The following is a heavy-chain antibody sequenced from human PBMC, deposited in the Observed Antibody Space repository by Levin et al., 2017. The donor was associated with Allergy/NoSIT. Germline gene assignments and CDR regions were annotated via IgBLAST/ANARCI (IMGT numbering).Heavy chain of an antibody. Sequence: GGSLRLSCAASGFTFSSYWMSWVRQAPGKGLEWVANIKQDGSEKYYVDSVKGRFTISRDNAKNSLYLQMNSLRAEDTAVYYCARGAPYCSGGSCYVDYWGQGTLVTVSS. CDR3: ARGAPYCSGGSCYVDY. CDR1: GFTFSSYW. V-gene: IGHV3-7*01. CDR2: IKQDGSEK. D-gene: IGHD2-15*01. J-gene: IGHJ4*02.